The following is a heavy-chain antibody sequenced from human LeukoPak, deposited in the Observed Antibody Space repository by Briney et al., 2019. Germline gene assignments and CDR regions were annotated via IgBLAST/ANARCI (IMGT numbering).Heavy chain of an antibody. CDR3: AKDLLRFGELLYGGYFDY. CDR1: GFTFSSYA. D-gene: IGHD3-10*01. V-gene: IGHV3-23*01. J-gene: IGHJ4*02. Sequence: GXXLRLSCAASGFTFSSYAMSWVRQAPGKGLEWVSAISGSGGSTYYADSVKGRFTISRDNSKNTLYLQMNSLRAEDTAVYYCAKDLLRFGELLYGGYFDYWGQGTLVTVSS. CDR2: ISGSGGST.